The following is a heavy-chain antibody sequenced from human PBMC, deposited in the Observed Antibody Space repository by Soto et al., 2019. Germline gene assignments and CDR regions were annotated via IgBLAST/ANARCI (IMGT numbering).Heavy chain of an antibody. CDR3: ARSQYSIRWHFDY. V-gene: IGHV3-48*01. CDR1: GFTLSTYA. D-gene: IGHD6-13*01. CDR2: ISGSSSTI. J-gene: IGHJ4*02. Sequence: EVQLVESGGDLVQPGGSLRLSCTASGFTLSTYAMNWVRQAPGKGLEWVSYISGSSSTIYYADSVRGGFTISRDNAKNSLYLHMNSLRAEDTAVYYCARSQYSIRWHFDYWGQGTLVTGSS.